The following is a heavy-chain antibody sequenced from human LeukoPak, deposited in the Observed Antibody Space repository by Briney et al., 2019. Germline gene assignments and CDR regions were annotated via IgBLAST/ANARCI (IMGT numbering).Heavy chain of an antibody. V-gene: IGHV3-30-3*01. CDR2: ISYDGSNK. Sequence: GRSLRLSCAASGFTFSSYAMHWVRQAPGKGLEWVAVISYDGSNKYYADSVKGRFTISRDNSKNTLYLQMNSLRAEDTAVYYCATLGYCSSTSCENHDYWGQGTLVTVSS. D-gene: IGHD2-2*01. CDR3: ATLGYCSSTSCENHDY. CDR1: GFTFSSYA. J-gene: IGHJ4*02.